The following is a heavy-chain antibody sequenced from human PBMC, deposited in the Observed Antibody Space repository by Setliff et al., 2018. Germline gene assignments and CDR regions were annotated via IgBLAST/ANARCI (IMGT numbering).Heavy chain of an antibody. D-gene: IGHD1-1*01. CDR3: TTGLRHGVPYFDL. V-gene: IGHV1-18*01. CDR1: GYTFTSYG. J-gene: IGHJ4*02. Sequence: VASVKVSCKASGYTFTSYGISWVRQAPGQGLEWMGWISAYNGNTNYAQKLQGRVTMTTDTSTSTAYMELRSLRSDDTAVYYCTTGLRHGVPYFDLWGQGTMVTVSS. CDR2: ISAYNGNT.